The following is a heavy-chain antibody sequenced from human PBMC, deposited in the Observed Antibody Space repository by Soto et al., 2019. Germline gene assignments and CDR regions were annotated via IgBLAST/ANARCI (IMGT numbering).Heavy chain of an antibody. V-gene: IGHV4-34*01. CDR3: ARGKRGNYYGSGSYPTYNWFDP. D-gene: IGHD3-10*01. CDR1: GGSFSGYY. J-gene: IGHJ5*02. CDR2: INHSGST. Sequence: QVQLQQWGAGLLKPSETLSLTCAVYGGSFSGYYWSWIRQPPGKGLEWIGEINHSGSTNYNPSLKRRVTISVDTSKNQFSLKLSSVTAADTAVYYCARGKRGNYYGSGSYPTYNWFDPWGQGTLVTVSS.